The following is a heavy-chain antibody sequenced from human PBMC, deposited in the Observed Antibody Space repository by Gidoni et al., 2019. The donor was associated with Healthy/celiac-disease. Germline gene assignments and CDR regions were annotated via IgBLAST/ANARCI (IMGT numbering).Heavy chain of an antibody. CDR3: ARALPTSPVDYYGMDV. CDR2: IIPIFGTA. Sequence: QVQLVQSGAEVKKPGSSVKVSCKASGGTFSSYAISWVRQAPGQGLEWMGGIIPIFGTANYAQKFQGRVTITADESTSTAYMELSSLRSEDTAVYYCARALPTSPVDYYGMDVWGQGTTVTVSS. J-gene: IGHJ6*02. CDR1: GGTFSSYA. V-gene: IGHV1-69*01. D-gene: IGHD6-6*01.